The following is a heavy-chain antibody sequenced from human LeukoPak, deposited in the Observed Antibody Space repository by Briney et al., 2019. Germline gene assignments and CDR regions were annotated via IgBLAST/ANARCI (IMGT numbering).Heavy chain of an antibody. CDR1: GYTFSSYD. J-gene: IGHJ4*02. D-gene: IGHD6-6*01. CDR2: MNPNSGNT. V-gene: IGHV1-8*02. CDR3: ARLPKYSRPLDY. Sequence: ATVKVSCKASGYTFSSYDINWVRQSTGQGLEWMGWMNPNSGNTAYAQKFQGRVTMSRDTSISTAYMELSSLRSEDTAVYYCARLPKYSRPLDYWGQGTLVTVSS.